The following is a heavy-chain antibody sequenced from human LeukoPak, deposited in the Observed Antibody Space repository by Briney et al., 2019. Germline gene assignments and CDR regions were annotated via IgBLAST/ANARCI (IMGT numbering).Heavy chain of an antibody. CDR1: GYTFTNYY. V-gene: IGHV1-46*01. D-gene: IGHD5-24*01. CDR2: INPSGGST. J-gene: IGHJ3*02. Sequence: ASVKVSCKASGYTFTNYYMNWVRQAPGQGLEWMGIINPSGGSTSYAQRFQGRVTMTRDTSTSTVYMELSSLRSEDTAIYYCARIRDGYNDAYDIWGQGTVVTVPS. CDR3: ARIRDGYNDAYDI.